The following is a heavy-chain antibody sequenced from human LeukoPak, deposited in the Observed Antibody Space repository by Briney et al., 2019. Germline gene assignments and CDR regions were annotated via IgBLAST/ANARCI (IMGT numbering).Heavy chain of an antibody. V-gene: IGHV4-34*01. J-gene: IGHJ6*03. CDR2: INHSGST. D-gene: IGHD7-27*01. CDR3: ARIFWAYYYYMDV. Sequence: SETLSLTCAVYRGSFIGYYWSWIRQPPGKGLEWIGEINHSGSTNYNPSLMSRVTISVHPSKNQFSLKLSSVTAADTAVYYCARIFWAYYYYMDVWGKGTTVTVSS. CDR1: RGSFIGYY.